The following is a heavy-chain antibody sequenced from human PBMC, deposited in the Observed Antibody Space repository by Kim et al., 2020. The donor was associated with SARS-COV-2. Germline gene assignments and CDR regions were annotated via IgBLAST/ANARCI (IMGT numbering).Heavy chain of an antibody. Sequence: ASVKVSCKASGYTFTSYAMHWVRQAPGQRLEWMGWINAGNGNTKYSQKFQGRVTITRDTSASTAYMELSSLRSEDTAVYYCARTSSGSPDFGYWGQGTLVTVSS. CDR3: ARTSSGSPDFGY. V-gene: IGHV1-3*01. CDR2: INAGNGNT. CDR1: GYTFTSYA. D-gene: IGHD3-10*01. J-gene: IGHJ4*02.